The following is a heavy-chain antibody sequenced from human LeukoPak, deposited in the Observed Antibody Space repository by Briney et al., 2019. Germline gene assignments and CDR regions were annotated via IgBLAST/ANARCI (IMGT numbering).Heavy chain of an antibody. Sequence: PGGSLRLSCAASGFTFDDYGMSWVRQAPGKGLEWVSGINWNGGSTGYADSVKGRFTISRDNAKNSLYLQMNSLRAEDTALYYCARGRGVDTAMVNWFDPWGQGTLVTVSS. CDR2: INWNGGST. CDR1: GFTFDDYG. D-gene: IGHD5-18*01. CDR3: ARGRGVDTAMVNWFDP. J-gene: IGHJ5*02. V-gene: IGHV3-20*04.